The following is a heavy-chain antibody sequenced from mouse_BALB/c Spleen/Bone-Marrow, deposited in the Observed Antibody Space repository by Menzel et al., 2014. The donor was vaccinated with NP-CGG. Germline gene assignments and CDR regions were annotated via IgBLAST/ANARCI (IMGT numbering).Heavy chain of an antibody. D-gene: IGHD1-1*01. J-gene: IGHJ4*01. Sequence: VQLQQSGAELVRPGASVKLSCRPSGYTFTSYWINWVKQRPGQGLEWIGNIYPSDSYTNYNQRFKDKATLTVDKSSSTAYMQLSSPTSEDSAVYYCTRYGNSHYYAMDYWGQGTSVTVSS. CDR3: TRYGNSHYYAMDY. CDR1: GYTFTSYW. CDR2: IYPSDSYT. V-gene: IGHV1-69*02.